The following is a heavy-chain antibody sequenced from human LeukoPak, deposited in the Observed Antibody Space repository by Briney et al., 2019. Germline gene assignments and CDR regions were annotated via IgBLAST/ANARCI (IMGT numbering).Heavy chain of an antibody. CDR1: GFIFSNYA. V-gene: IGHV3-30*02. D-gene: IGHD6-19*01. CDR2: IRYDGGNT. J-gene: IGHJ3*02. Sequence: GGSLRLSCAASGFIFSNYAMQWVRQAPGMGLEWVAFIRYDGGNTYYADSVKGRFTISRDNSKNTLYLQMNSLRAEDTAVYYCAKVVAYYRVAVAGLDAFDIWGQGTMVTVSS. CDR3: AKVVAYYRVAVAGLDAFDI.